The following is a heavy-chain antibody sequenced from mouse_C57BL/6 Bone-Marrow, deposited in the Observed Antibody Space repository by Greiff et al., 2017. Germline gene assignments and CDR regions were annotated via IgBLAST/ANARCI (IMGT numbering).Heavy chain of an antibody. V-gene: IGHV1-64*01. Sequence: VQLQQPGAELVKPGASVKLSCKASGYTFTSYWMHWVTQRPGQGLEWIGMIHPNSGSTNYNEKFKSKATLTVDKSSSTAYMQLSSLTSEDSAVYYCARWAMVTTGYFDYWGQGTTLTVSS. J-gene: IGHJ2*01. CDR2: IHPNSGST. CDR1: GYTFTSYW. CDR3: ARWAMVTTGYFDY. D-gene: IGHD2-2*01.